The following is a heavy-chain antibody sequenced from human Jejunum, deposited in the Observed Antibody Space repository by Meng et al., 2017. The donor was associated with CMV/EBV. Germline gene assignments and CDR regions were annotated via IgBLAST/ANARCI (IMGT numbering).Heavy chain of an antibody. CDR1: EYIFSSYY. V-gene: IGHV1-46*01. CDR2: VNPSGGLT. J-gene: IGHJ4*02. CDR3: ARGQSTLWWYNIDY. Sequence: EYIFSSYYMHWVRQAPGQGLEWMGVVNPSGGLTDYTQKFQGRVTVTRDTSTSTVYMDLSSLRSEDTAVYYCARGQSTLWWYNIDYWGQGTLVTVSS. D-gene: IGHD4-23*01.